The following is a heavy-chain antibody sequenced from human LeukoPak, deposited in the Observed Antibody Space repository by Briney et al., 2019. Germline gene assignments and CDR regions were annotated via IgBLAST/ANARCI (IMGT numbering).Heavy chain of an antibody. CDR2: INPNSGGT. Sequence: ASVKVSCKASGYTFTGYYMHWVRQAPGQGLEWMGWINPNSGGTNYAQKFQGRVTMTRDTSISTAYMELSSLRSEDTAVYYCATYYYDSSGYPRPDYWGQGTLVTVSS. CDR1: GYTFTGYY. D-gene: IGHD3-22*01. V-gene: IGHV1-2*02. J-gene: IGHJ4*02. CDR3: ATYYYDSSGYPRPDY.